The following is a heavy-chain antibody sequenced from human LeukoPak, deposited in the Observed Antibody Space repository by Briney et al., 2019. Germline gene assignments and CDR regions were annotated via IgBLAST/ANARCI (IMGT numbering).Heavy chain of an antibody. J-gene: IGHJ4*02. V-gene: IGHV1-69*13. CDR1: GGTFSSYA. Sequence: ASVKVSCKASGGTFSSYAISWVRLAPGQGLEWMGGIIPIFGTANYAQKFQGRVTITADESTSTAYMELSSLRSEDTAVYYCAREGYSSSFLGIDYWGQGTLVTVSS. D-gene: IGHD6-13*01. CDR3: AREGYSSSFLGIDY. CDR2: IIPIFGTA.